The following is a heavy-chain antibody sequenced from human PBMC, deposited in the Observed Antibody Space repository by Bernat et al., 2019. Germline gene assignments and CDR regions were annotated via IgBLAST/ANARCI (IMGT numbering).Heavy chain of an antibody. Sequence: EVQLVESGGGLVQPGGSLRLSYAASGFTVSSNYMSWVRQAPGKGLEWVSVIYSGGSTYYADSVKGRFTISRDNSKNTLYLQMNSLRAEDTAVYYCARGKNYYDSSGYYYWGQGTLVTVSS. CDR1: GFTVSSNY. V-gene: IGHV3-66*02. D-gene: IGHD3-22*01. CDR2: IYSGGST. J-gene: IGHJ4*02. CDR3: ARGKNYYDSSGYYY.